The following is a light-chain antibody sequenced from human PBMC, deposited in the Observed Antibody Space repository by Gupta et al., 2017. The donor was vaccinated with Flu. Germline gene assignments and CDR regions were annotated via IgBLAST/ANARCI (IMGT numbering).Light chain of an antibody. CDR2: DAS. V-gene: IGKV3-11*01. CDR3: QQHSNWTLWT. J-gene: IGKJ1*01. CDR1: QSVSSY. Sequence: DIVLTQSPATLSLSPGERATLSCRASQSVSSYLAWYQQKPGQAPRLLIYDASNRATGIPARFSGSGGGTDFTLTISSREPEDFAVYYCQQHSNWTLWTFGQGTKVEIK.